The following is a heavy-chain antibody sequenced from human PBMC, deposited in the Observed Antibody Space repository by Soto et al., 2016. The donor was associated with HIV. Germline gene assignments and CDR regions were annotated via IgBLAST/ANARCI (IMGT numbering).Heavy chain of an antibody. J-gene: IGHJ6*03. CDR3: GRVFGYYDVLPGLYSHYYTDV. CDR2: LYNNGSV. CDR1: GTSINTNY. V-gene: IGHV4-59*13. Sequence: VQLQESGPGLVRPSETLSLACNVSGTSINTNYWSWMRQSPGKGLEWIGYLYNNGSVHLSLSFSNRVSISSDISKSQFSLTMRSVTAADTALYYCGRVFGYYDVLPGLYSHYYTDVWGRGITVIVSS. D-gene: IGHD3-9*01.